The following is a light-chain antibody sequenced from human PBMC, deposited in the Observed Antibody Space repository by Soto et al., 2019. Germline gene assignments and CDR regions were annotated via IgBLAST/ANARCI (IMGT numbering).Light chain of an antibody. V-gene: IGLV2-11*01. J-gene: IGLJ2*01. CDR3: CSYAGSYNVV. CDR1: SSDVGGYNY. Sequence: QSALTQPRSVSGCPGQSVTISCTGTSSDVGGYNYVSWYQQHPGKAPKLMIYDVSKRPSGVPDRFSGSKSGNTASLTISGLQAEDEADYYCCSYAGSYNVVFGGGTKLTVL. CDR2: DVS.